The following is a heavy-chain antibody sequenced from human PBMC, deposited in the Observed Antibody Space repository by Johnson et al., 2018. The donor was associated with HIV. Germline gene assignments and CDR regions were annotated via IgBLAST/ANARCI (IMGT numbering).Heavy chain of an antibody. Sequence: QVQLVESGGGVVQPGGSLRLSCAASGFTFSSYGMHWVRQAPGKGLEWVAVIWYDGSNKYYADSVKGRFTISRDNSKNTLYLQMNSLRAEDTAVYYCAREERDGINSAFDIWGQGTMVAVSS. CDR2: IWYDGSNK. CDR1: GFTFSSYG. CDR3: AREERDGINSAFDI. J-gene: IGHJ3*02. D-gene: IGHD5-24*01. V-gene: IGHV3-30*19.